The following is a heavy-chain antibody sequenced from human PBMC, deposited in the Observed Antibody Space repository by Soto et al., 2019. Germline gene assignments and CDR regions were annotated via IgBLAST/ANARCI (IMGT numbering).Heavy chain of an antibody. J-gene: IGHJ4*02. CDR3: ARDMWSFGSGSYSVDY. V-gene: IGHV1-18*01. D-gene: IGHD3-10*01. CDR1: GYKFNTYG. CDR2: ISGNNGNT. Sequence: ASVKVSCKASGYKFNTYGITWVRQAPGQRLEWMGWISGNNGNTKYPQKFQGRVTMTTDTSTSAAYMELRSLRSDDTAVYYCARDMWSFGSGSYSVDYWGQGTPVTVS.